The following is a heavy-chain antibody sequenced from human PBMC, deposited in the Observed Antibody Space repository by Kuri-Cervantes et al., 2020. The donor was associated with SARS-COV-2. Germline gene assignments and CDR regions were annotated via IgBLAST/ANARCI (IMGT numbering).Heavy chain of an antibody. CDR1: GFTFSSYS. V-gene: IGHV3-48*02. J-gene: IGHJ4*02. Sequence: GESLKISCAASGFTFSSYSMNWVRQAPGKGLEWVSYISSSSSTIYYADSVNGRFTISRDNAKNSLYLQMNSLRDEDTAVYYCARGSEAGYYYFDYWGQGTLVTVSS. CDR2: ISSSSSTI. D-gene: IGHD3-9*01. CDR3: ARGSEAGYYYFDY.